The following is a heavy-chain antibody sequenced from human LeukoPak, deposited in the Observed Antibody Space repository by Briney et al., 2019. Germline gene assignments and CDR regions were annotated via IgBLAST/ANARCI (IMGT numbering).Heavy chain of an antibody. D-gene: IGHD1-14*01. V-gene: IGHV3-30*01. Sequence: GGSLRLSCAASGLTFTSYAMHWGRQAPGKGLEWVAVISYDGSNKYYADSVKGGFTISGDKSTNTLYLQLNRLRPEDTAVYYCARGPGPIAGAKNAFDIWGQGTLVTVAS. CDR3: ARGPGPIAGAKNAFDI. J-gene: IGHJ3*02. CDR1: GLTFTSYA. CDR2: ISYDGSNK.